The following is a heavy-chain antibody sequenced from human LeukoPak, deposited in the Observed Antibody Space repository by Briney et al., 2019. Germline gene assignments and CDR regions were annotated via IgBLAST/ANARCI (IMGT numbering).Heavy chain of an antibody. V-gene: IGHV3-NL1*01. Sequence: GGSLRLSCAASGFTFSSYGMHWVRQAPGKGLEWVSVIYSGGSTYYADSVKGRFTISRDNSKNTLYLQMNSLRAEDTAVYYCARDPGPGYCSGGSCLPSHYYYYGMDVWGQGTTVTVSS. CDR1: GFTFSSYG. CDR2: IYSGGST. J-gene: IGHJ6*02. CDR3: ARDPGPGYCSGGSCLPSHYYYYGMDV. D-gene: IGHD2-15*01.